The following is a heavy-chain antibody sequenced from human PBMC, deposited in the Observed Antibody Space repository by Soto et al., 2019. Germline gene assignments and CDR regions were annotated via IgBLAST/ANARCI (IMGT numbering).Heavy chain of an antibody. CDR1: RYTFIGYA. CDR2: INGDNGNT. J-gene: IGHJ4*02. CDR3: AGGGVTTTTSYFDY. D-gene: IGHD3-10*01. Sequence: ASVKLSCKAARYTFIGYAVHCVRQAPGQRLEWMGWINGDNGNTKYSQKFQGRITITRDMSASTADMELSSLRHEDTAVYYCAGGGVTTTTSYFDYWGQGTLVTVSS. V-gene: IGHV1-3*01.